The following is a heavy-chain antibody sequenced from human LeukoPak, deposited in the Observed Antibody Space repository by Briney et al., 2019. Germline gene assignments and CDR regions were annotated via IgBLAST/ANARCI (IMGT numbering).Heavy chain of an antibody. CDR2: ISGSGGST. D-gene: IGHD5-18*01. CDR3: AKDYGITAMFKNLDY. CDR1: GFTFSSYA. Sequence: GGSLRLSCAASGFTFSSYAMSWVRQAPGKGLEWVSAISGSGGSTYYADSVKGRFTISRDNSKNTLYLQMNSLRAEDTAVYYGAKDYGITAMFKNLDYGAQGTLATVSP. J-gene: IGHJ4*02. V-gene: IGHV3-23*01.